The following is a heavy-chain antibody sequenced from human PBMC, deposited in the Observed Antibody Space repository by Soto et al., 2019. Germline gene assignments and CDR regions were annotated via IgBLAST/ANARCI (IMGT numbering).Heavy chain of an antibody. Sequence: VGSLRLSCAASVFTFSSYAMSCVRHSPGKGLEWVSAISSSGGSTYYADSVKGRFTISRDNSKNTLYLQMNSLRAEDTAVYYCAKAPYVDPALVYYFDYWGQGTLVTVSS. J-gene: IGHJ4*02. CDR2: ISSSGGST. CDR1: VFTFSSYA. V-gene: IGHV3-23*01. D-gene: IGHD5-18*01. CDR3: AKAPYVDPALVYYFDY.